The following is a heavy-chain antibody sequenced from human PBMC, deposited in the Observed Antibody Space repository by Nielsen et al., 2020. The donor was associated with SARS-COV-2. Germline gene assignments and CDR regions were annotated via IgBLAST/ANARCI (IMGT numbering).Heavy chain of an antibody. CDR1: GISLSAYA. J-gene: IGHJ3*02. Sequence: GGSLRLSCVGSGISLSAYAMNWVRQAPEKGLEWVSSLNGNGDITDNADSVRGRFTISRDNSKNTVFLQMNSLRDEDTAIYYCTMSTIISDGFDIWGQGTMVTISS. V-gene: IGHV3-23*01. D-gene: IGHD5-24*01. CDR2: LNGNGDIT. CDR3: TMSTIISDGFDI.